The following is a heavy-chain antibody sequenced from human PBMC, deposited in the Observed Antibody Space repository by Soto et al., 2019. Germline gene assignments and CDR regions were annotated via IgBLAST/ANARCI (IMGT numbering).Heavy chain of an antibody. Sequence: GGSLRLSCAASGFSFSRYGMHWVRQAPDKGLEWVAVIWYDGSDKYYADSVKGRFTISRDNSKNTLYLEVNSLRAEDTAVYYCAKDRSSSLDGMDVWGQGTTATVSS. D-gene: IGHD6-13*01. CDR1: GFSFSRYG. CDR3: AKDRSSSLDGMDV. J-gene: IGHJ6*02. CDR2: IWYDGSDK. V-gene: IGHV3-33*06.